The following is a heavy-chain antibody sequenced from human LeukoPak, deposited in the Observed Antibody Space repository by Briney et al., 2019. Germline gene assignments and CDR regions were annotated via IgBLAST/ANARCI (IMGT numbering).Heavy chain of an antibody. V-gene: IGHV1-46*01. Sequence: GASVKVSCKASGYTFTSYYMHWVRQAPGQGLEWMGIINPSGGSTSYARKFQGRVTMTRDTSTSTVYMELSSLRSEDTAVYYCARDPRNLRITMVRGVQYNWFDPRGQGTLVTVSS. CDR2: INPSGGST. CDR1: GYTFTSYY. CDR3: ARDPRNLRITMVRGVQYNWFDP. J-gene: IGHJ5*02. D-gene: IGHD3-10*01.